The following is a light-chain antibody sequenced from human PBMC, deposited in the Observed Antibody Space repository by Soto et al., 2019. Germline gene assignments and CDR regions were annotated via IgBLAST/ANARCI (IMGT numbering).Light chain of an antibody. CDR3: QQYNNWPRT. Sequence: ELVMTQSAASLSVSPGERATLSCRASQSVSSNLAWYQQKPGQAPRLLIYGASTGATGVPARFSGSGSGTDFTLTISSLQSEDFAVYYCQQYNNWPRTFGQGTKVDIK. CDR1: QSVSSN. V-gene: IGKV3-15*01. J-gene: IGKJ1*01. CDR2: GAS.